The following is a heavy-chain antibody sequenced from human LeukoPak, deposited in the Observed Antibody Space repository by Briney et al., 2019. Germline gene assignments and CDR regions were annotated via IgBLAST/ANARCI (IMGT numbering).Heavy chain of an antibody. V-gene: IGHV1-2*02. CDR3: AREPLVGATNFDY. CDR2: INPNSGGT. J-gene: IGHJ4*02. CDR1: GYTFTDYY. Sequence: GASVKVSCEASGYTFTDYYMHWVRQAPGQGLEWMGYINPNSGGTNFAQKFQGRITVTRDTSISTAYIELSRLRSDDTAVYFCAREPLVGATNFDYWGQGTLVTVSS. D-gene: IGHD1-26*01.